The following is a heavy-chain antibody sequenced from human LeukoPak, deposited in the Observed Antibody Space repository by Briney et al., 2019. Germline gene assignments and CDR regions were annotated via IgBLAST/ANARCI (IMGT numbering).Heavy chain of an antibody. CDR2: IYYSGST. CDR3: ARGGSSWYFDY. J-gene: IGHJ4*02. D-gene: IGHD6-13*01. Sequence: SQTLSLTXTVSGGSISSGDYYWSWIRQPPGKGLEWIGYIYYSGSTYYNPSLKSRVTISVDTSKNQFSLKLSSVTAADTAVYYSARGGSSWYFDYWGQGTLVTVSS. V-gene: IGHV4-30-4*08. CDR1: GGSISSGDYY.